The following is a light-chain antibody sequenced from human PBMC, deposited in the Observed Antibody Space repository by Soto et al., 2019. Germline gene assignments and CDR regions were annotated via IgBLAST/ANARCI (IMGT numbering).Light chain of an antibody. V-gene: IGKV3-15*01. J-gene: IGKJ1*01. CDR3: QQYKDWPTT. CDR2: GAS. CDR1: QSVSTT. Sequence: EIVMTQSPATLSVSPGQRASLSCRASQSVSTTVAWYQQKPGQAPRLLVYGASTRATGIPARFSGSGAGTDFTLTITSLQSEDFVVYFCQQYKDWPTTFGQGTKVEIK.